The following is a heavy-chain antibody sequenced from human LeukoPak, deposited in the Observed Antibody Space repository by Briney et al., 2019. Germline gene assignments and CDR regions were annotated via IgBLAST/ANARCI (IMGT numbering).Heavy chain of an antibody. CDR2: IYYSGRT. Sequence: PSETLSLTCTVSGGSISSYYWSWIRQPPGKGLEWIGYIYYSGRTKYNPSLKSRVTISVDTSKNQFSLKLSSVTAADTAVYYCARGEGLAAAGSVGYWGQGTLVTVSS. J-gene: IGHJ4*02. CDR1: GGSISSYY. V-gene: IGHV4-59*08. CDR3: ARGEGLAAAGSVGY. D-gene: IGHD6-13*01.